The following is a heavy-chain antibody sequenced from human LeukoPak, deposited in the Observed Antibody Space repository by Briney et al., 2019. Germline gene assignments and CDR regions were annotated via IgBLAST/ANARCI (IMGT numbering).Heavy chain of an antibody. V-gene: IGHV3-30*04. CDR2: ISYDGSNK. CDR3: ARAQCSSTSCYRFEF. Sequence: GGSLRLSCAASGFTFSSHAMHWVRQAPGKGLKWVAVISYDGSNKNYADSVKGRFTISRDNSKNTLYLQMSTLRAEDTAVYYCARAQCSSTSCYRFEFWGQGTLVTVSS. J-gene: IGHJ4*02. D-gene: IGHD2-2*01. CDR1: GFTFSSHA.